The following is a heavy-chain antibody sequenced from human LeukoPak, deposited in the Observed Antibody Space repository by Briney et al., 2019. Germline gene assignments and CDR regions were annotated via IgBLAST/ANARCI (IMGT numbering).Heavy chain of an antibody. CDR3: PRPGYNKGYGGYPY. D-gene: IGHD5-12*01. CDR2: IRSKAYGGTT. Sequence: GRSLRLSCTASGFTFGDYAMSWFRQAPGKGLEWVGFIRSKAYGGTTEYAASVKGRFTISRDDSKSIAYLQMNSLKTEDTAVYYCPRPGYNKGYGGYPYWGKGTLVTVS. CDR1: GFTFGDYA. J-gene: IGHJ4*02. V-gene: IGHV3-49*03.